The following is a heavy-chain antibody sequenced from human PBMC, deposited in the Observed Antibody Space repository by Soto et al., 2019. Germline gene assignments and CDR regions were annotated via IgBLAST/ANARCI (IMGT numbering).Heavy chain of an antibody. V-gene: IGHV6-1*01. CDR3: ARDGIAAAGTDLYYYYGMDV. Sequence: SQTLSLTCAISGDSVSSNSAAWNWIRQSPSRGLEWLGRTYYRSKWYNDYAVSVKSRITINPDTSKNQFSLQLSSVTPEDTAVYYCARDGIAAAGTDLYYYYGMDVWGQGTTVTVSS. D-gene: IGHD6-13*01. J-gene: IGHJ6*02. CDR1: GDSVSSNSAA. CDR2: TYYRSKWYN.